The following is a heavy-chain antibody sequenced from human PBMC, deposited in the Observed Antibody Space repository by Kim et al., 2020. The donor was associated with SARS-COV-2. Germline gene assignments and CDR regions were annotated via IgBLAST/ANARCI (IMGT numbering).Heavy chain of an antibody. D-gene: IGHD2-21*02. CDR1: GYTFTSYG. CDR3: ARDPLVGTTTEYFQH. Sequence: ASVKVSCKASGYTFTSYGISWVRQAPGQGLEWMGWISAYNGNTNYAQKLQGRVTMTTDTSTSTAYMELRSLRSDDTAVYYCARDPLVGTTTEYFQHWGQGTLVTVSS. V-gene: IGHV1-18*04. J-gene: IGHJ1*01. CDR2: ISAYNGNT.